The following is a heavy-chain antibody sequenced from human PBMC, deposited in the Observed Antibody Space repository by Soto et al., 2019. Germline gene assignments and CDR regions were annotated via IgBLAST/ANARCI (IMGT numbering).Heavy chain of an antibody. CDR3: ARAGGSVDSYLSGFNY. CDR2: IYYGGST. D-gene: IGHD5-12*01. CDR1: GGSISSGDYY. Sequence: PSETLSLTCTVSGGSISSGDYYWSWIRQPPGKGLEGIGDIYYGGSTYYNPSLKRRVTISLDTSKNQFSLNLNSVTAGDTAVYYCARAGGSVDSYLSGFNYWGQGALVTVSS. V-gene: IGHV4-30-4*01. J-gene: IGHJ4*02.